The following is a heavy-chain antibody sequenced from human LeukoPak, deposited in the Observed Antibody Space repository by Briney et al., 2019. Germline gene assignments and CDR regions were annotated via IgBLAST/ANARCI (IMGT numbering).Heavy chain of an antibody. CDR3: ARRGSYLGGFDY. V-gene: IGHV3-74*01. Sequence: PGGSLRLSCAASGFTFSSYWMHWVRQAPGKGLVRVSRINSDGSSTSYADSVKGRFTISRDNAKNTLYLQMNSLRAEDTAVYYCARRGSYLGGFDYWGQGTLVTVSS. J-gene: IGHJ4*02. CDR2: INSDGSST. D-gene: IGHD1-26*01. CDR1: GFTFSSYW.